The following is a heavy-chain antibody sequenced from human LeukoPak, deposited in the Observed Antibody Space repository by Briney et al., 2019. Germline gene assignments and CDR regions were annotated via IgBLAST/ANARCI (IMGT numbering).Heavy chain of an antibody. CDR3: ARFGLGKHIEVAGIPFDI. CDR1: GYTFTSYY. V-gene: IGHV1-2*02. J-gene: IGHJ3*02. D-gene: IGHD6-19*01. CDR2: INPNSGGT. Sequence: ASVKVSCKASGYTFTSYYMHWVRQAPGQGLEWMGWINPNSGGTNYAQKLQGRVTMTTDTSTSTAYMELRSLRSDDTAVYYCARFGLGKHIEVAGIPFDIWGQGTMVTVSS.